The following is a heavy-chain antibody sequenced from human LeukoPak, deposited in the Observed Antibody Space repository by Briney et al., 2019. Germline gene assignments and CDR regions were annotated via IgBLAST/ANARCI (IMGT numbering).Heavy chain of an antibody. CDR3: ARVGLDVWDFDY. D-gene: IGHD3/OR15-3a*01. CDR2: INSDGSST. J-gene: IGHJ4*02. Sequence: PGGSLRLSCAASGFTFSSYWMHWVRQAPGKGLVWVSRINSDGSSTSYADSVKGRFTISRDNAKNTLYLQMNSLRAEDTAVYYCARVGLDVWDFDYWGQGTLVTVSS. V-gene: IGHV3-74*01. CDR1: GFTFSSYW.